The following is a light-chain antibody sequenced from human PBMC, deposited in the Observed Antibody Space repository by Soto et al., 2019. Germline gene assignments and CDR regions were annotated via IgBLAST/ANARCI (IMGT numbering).Light chain of an antibody. J-gene: IGLJ1*01. V-gene: IGLV2-23*01. CDR3: YSYAGSSIYV. Sequence: QSALTQPDSVSGYLGESITISCTGTNTDIGGYNYVSWYQQHPGKAPKLVIYEDSRRPSGVSNRFSGSKSGNTASLTISGLQAEDEADYYCYSYAGSSIYVFGTGTKVTVL. CDR2: EDS. CDR1: NTDIGGYNY.